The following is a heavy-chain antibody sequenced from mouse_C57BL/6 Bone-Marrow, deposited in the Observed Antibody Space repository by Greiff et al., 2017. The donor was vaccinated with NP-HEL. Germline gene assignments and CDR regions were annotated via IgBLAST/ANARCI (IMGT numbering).Heavy chain of an antibody. V-gene: IGHV1-4*01. Sequence: VQLQQSGAELARPGASVKMSCKASSYTFTSYTMHWVKQRPGQGLEWIGYINPSSGYTKYNQKFKDKATLTADKSSSTAYMQLSSLTSEDSAVYYCARRECFTTGVADFDYWGQGTTLTVSS. CDR3: ARRECFTTGVADFDY. CDR2: INPSSGYT. CDR1: SYTFTSYT. D-gene: IGHD1-1*01. J-gene: IGHJ2*01.